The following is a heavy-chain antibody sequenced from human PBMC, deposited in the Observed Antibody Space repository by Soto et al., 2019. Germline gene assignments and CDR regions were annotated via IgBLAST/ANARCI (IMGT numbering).Heavy chain of an antibody. CDR1: GYSFTTYW. Sequence: GWYLKISYKSYGYSFTTYWIAWVRQMPGKGLEWMGSIHPGESDTRYSPSFQGQVTISADRSITTAYLQWSSLKASDTAMYYCARHEATYYNFYGMDCWGQGTSVTVAS. CDR3: ARHEATYYNFYGMDC. CDR2: IHPGESDT. J-gene: IGHJ6*02. V-gene: IGHV5-51*01.